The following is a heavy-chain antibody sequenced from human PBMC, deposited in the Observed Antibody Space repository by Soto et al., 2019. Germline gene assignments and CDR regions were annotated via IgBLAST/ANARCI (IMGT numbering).Heavy chain of an antibody. CDR2: INHSGSS. CDR1: GGSFRGYY. J-gene: IGHJ6*02. CDR3: ARGEITLLGGMDV. Sequence: SETLSLTCTVSGGSFRGYYWGWVRQPPGKGLEWIGEINHSGSSNYHPSLKSRVTISVATSKNQFSLTVNSVTPADTAVYYCARGEITLLGGMDVWGQGTTVTVS. V-gene: IGHV4-34*01. D-gene: IGHD3-10*01.